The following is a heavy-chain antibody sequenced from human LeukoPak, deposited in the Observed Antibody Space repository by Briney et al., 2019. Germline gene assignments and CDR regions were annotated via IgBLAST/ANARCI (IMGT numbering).Heavy chain of an antibody. CDR2: INWNGGST. D-gene: IGHD4-23*01. CDR1: GFTFDDYG. V-gene: IGHV3-20*04. Sequence: PGGSLRLSCAASGFTFDDYGMSWVRQAPGKGLEWVSGINWNGGSTGYADSVKGRFTISRDSAKNSLYLQMNSLRAEDTALYYCARDATVVTPTWFDPWGQGILVTASS. CDR3: ARDATVVTPTWFDP. J-gene: IGHJ5*02.